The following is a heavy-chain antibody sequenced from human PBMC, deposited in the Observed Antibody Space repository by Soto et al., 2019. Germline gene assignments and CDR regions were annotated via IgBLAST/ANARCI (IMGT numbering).Heavy chain of an antibody. CDR1: GGSITSSSYY. V-gene: IGHV4-39*01. Sequence: QLHLRESGPGLVKPSEHLSLTCTVSGGSITSSSYYWGWIRQPQGKGLEWIGSIYYSGSTYYNPSLKSRLTISVDPCKNQLSLKLSSVTAADTAVYYCATQAVGGSSVYTVDPWGQGNRVTVSS. CDR3: ATQAVGGSSVYTVDP. D-gene: IGHD1-26*01. CDR2: IYYSGST. J-gene: IGHJ5*02.